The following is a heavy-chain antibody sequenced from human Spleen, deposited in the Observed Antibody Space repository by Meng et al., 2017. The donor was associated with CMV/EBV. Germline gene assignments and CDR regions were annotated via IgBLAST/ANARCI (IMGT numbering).Heavy chain of an antibody. V-gene: IGHV4-30-4*08. CDR3: ARVVWNHQIYYGTDV. CDR1: GGSISSGDYY. J-gene: IGHJ6*02. D-gene: IGHD1-14*01. CDR2: IYYSGTT. Sequence: SETLSLTCTVSGGSISSGDYYWSWIRQPPGKGPEWIGYIYYSGTTYYNPSLKSRLTISVDTSKNQFSLKLTSVTAADTAVYYCARVVWNHQIYYGTDVWGQGTTVTVSS.